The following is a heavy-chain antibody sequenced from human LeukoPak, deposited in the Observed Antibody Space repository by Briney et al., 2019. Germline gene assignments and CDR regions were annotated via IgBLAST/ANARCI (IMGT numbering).Heavy chain of an antibody. Sequence: GGSLRLSCAASGFTFSRYAMSWVRQAPCRGLEWVSAISGSGGSTYYADSVKGRFTISRDNSKNTLYLQMNSLRAEDTAVYYCAKSSRGYVSSFDYWGQGTLVTVSS. V-gene: IGHV3-23*01. D-gene: IGHD5-12*01. CDR3: AKSSRGYVSSFDY. J-gene: IGHJ4*02. CDR2: ISGSGGST. CDR1: GFTFSRYA.